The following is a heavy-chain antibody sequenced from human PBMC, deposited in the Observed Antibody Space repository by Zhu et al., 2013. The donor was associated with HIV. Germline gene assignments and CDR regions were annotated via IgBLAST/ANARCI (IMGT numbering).Heavy chain of an antibody. V-gene: IGHV1-69*06. Sequence: QVQLVQSGAEVKKPGSSVKVSCKASGGTFSSHAINWVRQAPGQGLEWMGGIIPMFGTTNYAQKFQGRVTITADKSTSTAYMELSSLRSEDTAIYYCATLPPPGGRYPLLLYYMDVWGKGPRSLSP. CDR3: ATLPPPGGRYPLLLYYMDV. J-gene: IGHJ6*03. D-gene: IGHD2-15*01. CDR1: GGTFSSHA. CDR2: IIPMFGTT.